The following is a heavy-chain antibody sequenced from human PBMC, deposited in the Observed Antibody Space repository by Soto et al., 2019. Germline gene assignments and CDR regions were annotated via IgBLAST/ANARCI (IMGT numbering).Heavy chain of an antibody. CDR1: GFTFNNYW. Sequence: DVQLVESGGGLVQPGGSLRLSCAASGFTFNNYWMHWVRQAPGKGLMWVSRINTDGTRTTYADSVKGRFAISRDNAKNTAYLQMNSLRADDTAVYFCARVKSGSYDWSDPWGQGTLVTVSS. D-gene: IGHD3-10*01. V-gene: IGHV3-74*01. J-gene: IGHJ5*02. CDR2: INTDGTRT. CDR3: ARVKSGSYDWSDP.